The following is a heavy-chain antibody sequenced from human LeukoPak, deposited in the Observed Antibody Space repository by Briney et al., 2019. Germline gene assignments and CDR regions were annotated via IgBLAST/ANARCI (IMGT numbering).Heavy chain of an antibody. D-gene: IGHD3-10*01. J-gene: IGHJ4*02. Sequence: PGGSLRLSCAGSGFTFRTYAMSWVRQAPGKGLEWVSDIGGDGLDTYYADSVKGRLNISRDNSRSTLYLQMNSLRAEDTAVYYGAKRMVVQRVTYYFDRWGQGTPVTVSS. CDR2: IGGDGLDT. V-gene: IGHV3-23*01. CDR3: AKRMVVQRVTYYFDR. CDR1: GFTFRTYA.